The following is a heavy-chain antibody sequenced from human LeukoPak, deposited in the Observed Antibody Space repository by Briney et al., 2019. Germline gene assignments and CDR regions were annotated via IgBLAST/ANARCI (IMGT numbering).Heavy chain of an antibody. CDR3: ARDESDYYDSSGYYPDY. CDR2: ISYDGSNK. Sequence: GGSLRLSCAASGFTVSSNFMSWVRQAPGKGLEWVAVISYDGSNKYYADSVKGRFTISRDNSKNTLYLQMNSLRAEDTAVYYCARDESDYYDSSGYYPDYWGQGTLVTVSS. V-gene: IGHV3-30-3*01. D-gene: IGHD3-22*01. J-gene: IGHJ4*02. CDR1: GFTVSSNF.